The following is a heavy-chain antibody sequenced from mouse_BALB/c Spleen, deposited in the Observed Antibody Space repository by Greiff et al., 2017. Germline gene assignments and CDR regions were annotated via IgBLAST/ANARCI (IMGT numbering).Heavy chain of an antibody. J-gene: IGHJ4*01. D-gene: IGHD2-1*01. CDR1: GFTFSNYW. V-gene: IGHV6-6*02. CDR3: TRIYYGNYYYAMDY. CDR2: IRLKSNNYAT. Sequence: EVMLVESGGGLVQPGGSMKLSCVASGFTFSNYWMNWVRQSPEKGLEWVAEIRLKSNNYATHYAESVKGRFTISRDDSKSSVYLQMNNLRAEDTGIYYCTRIYYGNYYYAMDYWGQGTSVTVSS.